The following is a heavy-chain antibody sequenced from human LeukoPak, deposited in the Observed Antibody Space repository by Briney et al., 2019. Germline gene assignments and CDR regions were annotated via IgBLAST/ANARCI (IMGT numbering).Heavy chain of an antibody. CDR1: GYTFTGYY. Sequence: ASVKVSCKASGYTFTGYYVRWVRQAPGQGLEWMGWINPNSGGTNYAQKFQGRVTMTRDTSISTAYMELSRLRSDDKAVYYCARDRVVVVAATSYWFDPWGQGTLVTVSS. CDR2: INPNSGGT. J-gene: IGHJ5*02. CDR3: ARDRVVVVAATSYWFDP. D-gene: IGHD2-15*01. V-gene: IGHV1-2*02.